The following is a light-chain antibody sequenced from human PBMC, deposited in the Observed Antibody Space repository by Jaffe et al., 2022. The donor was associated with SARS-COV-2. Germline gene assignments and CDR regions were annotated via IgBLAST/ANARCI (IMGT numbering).Light chain of an antibody. CDR1: QDISSY. V-gene: IGKV1-8*01. CDR2: AGS. Sequence: AIRMTQSPPSFSASTGDRVTITCRASQDISSYLAWYQQRPGKAPNLLIYAGSTLQSGVPSRFSGSGSGTEFNLTIDCLQSEDFASYNCQQYYSFPLTFGLGTRVDIK. J-gene: IGKJ1*01. CDR3: QQYYSFPLT.